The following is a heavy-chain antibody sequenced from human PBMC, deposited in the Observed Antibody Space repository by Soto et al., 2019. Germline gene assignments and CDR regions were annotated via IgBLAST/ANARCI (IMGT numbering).Heavy chain of an antibody. D-gene: IGHD6-19*01. J-gene: IGHJ4*02. CDR1: GYTFGGFY. CDR3: ASAAVTGTAGLDF. V-gene: IGHV1-2*02. CDR2: INPNSGGT. Sequence: ASVKVSCKASGYTFGGFYMHWVRQAPGQGLEWMGWINPNSGGTKSAEKFQGRVTMTRDTSISTAYMELSRLTSDDTAVYYCASAAVTGTAGLDFWGQGTQVTVSS.